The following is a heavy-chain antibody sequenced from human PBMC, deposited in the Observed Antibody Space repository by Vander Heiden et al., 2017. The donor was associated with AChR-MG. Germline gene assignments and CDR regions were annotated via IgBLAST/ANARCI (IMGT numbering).Heavy chain of an antibody. V-gene: IGHV3-30*18. CDR2: ISYDGSNK. D-gene: IGHD3-10*01. J-gene: IGHJ5*02. CDR3: AKELAFGGPPLGFDP. CDR1: AFTFSSYG. Sequence: QVQLVESGGGVVQPGRSLRLSCAASAFTFSSYGMHWVRQAPGKGLEWVAVISYDGSNKYYADSVKGRFTISRDNSKNTLYLQMNSLRAEDTAVYYCAKELAFGGPPLGFDPWGQGTLVTVSS.